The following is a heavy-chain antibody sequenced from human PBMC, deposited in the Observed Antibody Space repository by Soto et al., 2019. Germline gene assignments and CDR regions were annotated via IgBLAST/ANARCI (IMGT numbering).Heavy chain of an antibody. V-gene: IGHV1-69*13. CDR1: GGTFSSYA. CDR3: ARDNNYYGSGSYYNSYWFDP. J-gene: IGHJ5*02. Sequence: ASVKVSCKASGGTFSSYAISWVRQAPGQGLEWMGGIIPIFGTANYAQKFQGRVTITADESTSTAYMELSSLRSEDTAVYYCARDNNYYGSGSYYNSYWFDPWGQGTLVTVSS. D-gene: IGHD3-10*01. CDR2: IIPIFGTA.